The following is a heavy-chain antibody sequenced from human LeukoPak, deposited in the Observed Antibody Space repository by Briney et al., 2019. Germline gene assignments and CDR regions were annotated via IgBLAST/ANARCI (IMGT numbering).Heavy chain of an antibody. CDR3: ARRAAALGAFDI. CDR2: ISYDGSNK. J-gene: IGHJ3*02. CDR1: GFTFSSYA. D-gene: IGHD6-13*01. V-gene: IGHV3-30*04. Sequence: PGGSLRLPCAASGFTFSSYAMHWVRQAPGKGLEWVAVISYDGSNKYYADSVKGRFTISRDNSKNTLYLQMNSLRAEDTAVYYCARRAAALGAFDIWGQGTMVTVSS.